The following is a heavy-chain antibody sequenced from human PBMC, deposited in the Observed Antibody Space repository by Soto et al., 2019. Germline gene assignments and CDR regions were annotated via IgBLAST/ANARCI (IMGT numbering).Heavy chain of an antibody. CDR1: GFIFSSYA. CDR3: ARDGLPDDFRSGGYWFDP. D-gene: IGHD3-3*01. CDR2: IEHSGGKT. Sequence: GGSLRLSCAASGFIFSSYAMTWVRQAPGKGLEWVSSIEHSGGKTYYADSVRGRFTIFRDNSKNTLYLQMNRLRVEDTAVYYCARDGLPDDFRSGGYWFDPWGQGTQVTVSS. V-gene: IGHV3-23*01. J-gene: IGHJ5*02.